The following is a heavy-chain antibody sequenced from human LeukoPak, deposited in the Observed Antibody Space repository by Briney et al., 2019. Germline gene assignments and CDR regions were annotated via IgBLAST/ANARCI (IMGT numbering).Heavy chain of an antibody. CDR3: ARVSTLQYYYYMDV. CDR1: GYSISSGYH. CDR2: VSYSGST. J-gene: IGHJ6*03. V-gene: IGHV4-38-2*01. Sequence: SETLSLTCAVSGYSISSGYHWGWIRQPPGKGLEWIGSVSYSGSTYYNPSLKSRVTISVDTSKNQFSLKLSSVTAADTAVYYCARVSTLQYYYYMDVWGKGTTVTVSS.